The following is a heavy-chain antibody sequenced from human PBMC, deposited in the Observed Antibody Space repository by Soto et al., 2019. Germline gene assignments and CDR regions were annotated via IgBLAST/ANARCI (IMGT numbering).Heavy chain of an antibody. Sequence: ASVKVSCKASGYTFTSYGISWVRQAPGQGLEWMGWISAYNGNTNYAQKLQGRVTMTTDTSTSTAYMELRSLRSDDTAVYYCARATAVAGNNWFEPWGQGTLVTVSS. CDR2: ISAYNGNT. V-gene: IGHV1-18*01. J-gene: IGHJ5*02. CDR1: GYTFTSYG. D-gene: IGHD6-19*01. CDR3: ARATAVAGNNWFEP.